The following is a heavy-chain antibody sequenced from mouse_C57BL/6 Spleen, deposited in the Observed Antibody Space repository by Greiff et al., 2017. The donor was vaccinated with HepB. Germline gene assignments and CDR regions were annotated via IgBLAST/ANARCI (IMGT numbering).Heavy chain of an antibody. J-gene: IGHJ3*01. V-gene: IGHV5-9*01. D-gene: IGHD2-4*01. CDR3: ASYDYDGSWFAY. CDR1: GFTFSSYT. CDR2: ISGGGGNT. Sequence: EVKVVESGGGLVKPGGSLKLSCAASGFTFSSYTMSWVRQTPEKRLEWVATISGGGGNTYYPDSVKGRFTISRDNAKNTLYLQMSSLRTEDTALYYCASYDYDGSWFAYWGQGTLVTVSA.